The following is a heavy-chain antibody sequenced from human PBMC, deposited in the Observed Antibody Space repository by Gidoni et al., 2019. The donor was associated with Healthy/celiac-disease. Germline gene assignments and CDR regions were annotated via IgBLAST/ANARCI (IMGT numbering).Heavy chain of an antibody. CDR1: GGFSSGYY. Sequence: QVQLQQWGAGLLKPSETLSLTCAVYGGFSSGYYWSWIRQPPGKGLEWIGEINHSESSNYNPSIKCRVTMSIDRSKDQYYLKLSSVTAADTAVYYCARVRPRRRDGYNYPGAEYFQHWGQGTLVTVSS. V-gene: IGHV4-34*01. D-gene: IGHD5-12*01. CDR3: ARVRPRRRDGYNYPGAEYFQH. J-gene: IGHJ1*01. CDR2: INHSESS.